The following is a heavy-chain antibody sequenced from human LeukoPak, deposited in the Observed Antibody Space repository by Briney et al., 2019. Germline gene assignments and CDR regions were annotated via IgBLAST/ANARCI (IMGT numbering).Heavy chain of an antibody. D-gene: IGHD2-21*02. CDR3: AKEPYCGGDCYPSPYYFDY. Sequence: GGSLRLSCAASGFTFDDYAMHWVRQAPGTGLEWVSGISWNSGSIGYADSVKGRFTISRDNAKNSLYLQMNSLRAEDTALYYCAKEPYCGGDCYPSPYYFDYWGQGTLVTVSS. CDR1: GFTFDDYA. CDR2: ISWNSGSI. V-gene: IGHV3-9*01. J-gene: IGHJ4*02.